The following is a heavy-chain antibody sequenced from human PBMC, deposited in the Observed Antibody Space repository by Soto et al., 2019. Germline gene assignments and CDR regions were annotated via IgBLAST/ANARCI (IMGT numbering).Heavy chain of an antibody. D-gene: IGHD3-10*01. V-gene: IGHV2-5*02. CDR3: ARTLIGITMVRGVWLHP. CDR2: IYWDDDK. Sequence: SGPTLVNPTQTLTLTCTFSGFSLSTSGVGVGWIRQPPGKALEWLALIYWDDDKRYSPSLKSRLTITKDTSKNQVVLTMTNMDPVDTATYYCARTLIGITMVRGVWLHPWGQGTLDTVSS. J-gene: IGHJ5*02. CDR1: GFSLSTSGVG.